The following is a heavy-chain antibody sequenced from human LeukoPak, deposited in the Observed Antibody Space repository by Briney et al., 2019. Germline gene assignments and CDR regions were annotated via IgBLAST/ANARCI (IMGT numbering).Heavy chain of an antibody. V-gene: IGHV4-59*05. Sequence: SETLSLTCTVSGGSISSYYWSRIRQPPGKGLEWIGSIYYNGRAYSNPSLKSRVTISVDTSKNQFSLRLTSVTAADTAVYYCARHVGYNYGWIDSWGQGTLVTVSS. D-gene: IGHD5-18*01. CDR3: ARHVGYNYGWIDS. J-gene: IGHJ4*02. CDR2: IYYNGRA. CDR1: GGSISSYY.